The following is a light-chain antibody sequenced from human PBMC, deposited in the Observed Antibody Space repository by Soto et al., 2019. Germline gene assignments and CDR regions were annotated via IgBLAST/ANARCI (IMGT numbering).Light chain of an antibody. CDR1: QSVSSSY. V-gene: IGKV3-15*01. J-gene: IGKJ1*01. Sequence: EIVLTQSPGTLSLSPGERATLSCRASQSVSSSYLAWYQQKPGQAPRLLIYGASTRATGIPVRFSGSGSGTEFALTISSLQSEDSAVYYCQQYNNWPPWTFGQGTKVDIK. CDR3: QQYNNWPPWT. CDR2: GAS.